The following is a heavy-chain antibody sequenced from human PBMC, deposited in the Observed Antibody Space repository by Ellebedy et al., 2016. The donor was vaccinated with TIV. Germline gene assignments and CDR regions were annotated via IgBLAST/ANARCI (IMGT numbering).Heavy chain of an antibody. Sequence: PGGSLRLSCAASGFTFSSYAMHWVRQAPGKGLEWVAVISYDGSNKYYAYSVKGRFTISRDNSKNTLYLQMNSLRAEDTDVYYCARDLHPSIAVAPNWFDPWGQGTLVTVSS. D-gene: IGHD6-19*01. CDR1: GFTFSSYA. J-gene: IGHJ5*02. V-gene: IGHV3-30-3*01. CDR2: ISYDGSNK. CDR3: ARDLHPSIAVAPNWFDP.